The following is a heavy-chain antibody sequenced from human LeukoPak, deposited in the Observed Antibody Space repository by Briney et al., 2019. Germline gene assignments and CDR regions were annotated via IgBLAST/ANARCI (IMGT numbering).Heavy chain of an antibody. CDR1: GFSISSGYY. D-gene: IGHD4-17*01. Sequence: SETLSLTCTVSGFSISSGYYWGWIRQPPGKGLEWIGSIYHSGSTYYNPSLKSRVTISVDTSKNQFSLKLSSVTAADTAVYYCARPLITSTDKGYGMDVWGQGTTVTVSS. CDR2: IYHSGST. V-gene: IGHV4-38-2*02. CDR3: ARPLITSTDKGYGMDV. J-gene: IGHJ6*02.